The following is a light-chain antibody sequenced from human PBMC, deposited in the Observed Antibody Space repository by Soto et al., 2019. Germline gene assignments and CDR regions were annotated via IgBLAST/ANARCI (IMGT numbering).Light chain of an antibody. CDR3: QQAASFPIT. V-gene: IGKV1-12*01. CDR1: QGVSTW. CDR2: TAS. Sequence: DIQRTQSPSSVSGSVGDRVTITARASQGVSTWLAWYQQKPGKAPNLLIYTASSLQSGVPSRFSGSGSGTDFTLTINGLQPEDFATYYCQQAASFPITFGQGTRLEIK. J-gene: IGKJ5*01.